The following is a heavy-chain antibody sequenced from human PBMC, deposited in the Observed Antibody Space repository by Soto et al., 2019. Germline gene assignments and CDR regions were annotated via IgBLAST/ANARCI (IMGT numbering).Heavy chain of an antibody. CDR2: INHSGST. D-gene: IGHD5-18*01. V-gene: IGHV4-34*01. Sequence: PSGTMSLTCAVDGGCVSGEYWCWIRQPPWKGLEWIGEINHSGSTNYNPSLKSRVTISVDTSKNQFSLKLSSVTAADTAVYYCARREGYSDGRNYYYYCRDVSRQGTTV. CDR3: ARREGYSDGRNYYYYCRDV. J-gene: IGHJ6*02. CDR1: GGCVSGEY.